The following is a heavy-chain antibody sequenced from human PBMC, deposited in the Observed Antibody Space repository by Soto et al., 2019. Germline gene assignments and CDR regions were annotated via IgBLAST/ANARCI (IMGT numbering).Heavy chain of an antibody. CDR2: INQDRSEK. V-gene: IGHV3-7*01. CDR3: ARWNSYGYYFHY. CDR1: GFSFSSYS. D-gene: IGHD5-18*01. J-gene: IGHJ4*02. Sequence: PGGSMRLSCAASGFSFSSYSMNWVRQAPGKGLEWVANINQDRSEKYYVDSVKGRFTISRDNAKNSLYLQMNSLRAEDTAVYYCARWNSYGYYFHYWGQGTLVTVSS.